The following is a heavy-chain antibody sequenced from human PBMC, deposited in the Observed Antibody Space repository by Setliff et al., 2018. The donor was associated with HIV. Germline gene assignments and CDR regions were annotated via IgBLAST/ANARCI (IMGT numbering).Heavy chain of an antibody. CDR1: GVSFSTDMYY. CDR2: VYYNGKI. D-gene: IGHD2-15*01. V-gene: IGHV4-39*01. Sequence: PSETLSLTCTVSGVSFSTDMYYWGWIRQPPGKGLEWVGSVYYNGKIFYNPSLKSRVTISLDSSKNQLSLRLKSVTAADTAVYFCARRTESTTTWFSSWYSYDMDVWGQGTTLTVSS. J-gene: IGHJ6*02. CDR3: ARRTESTTTWFSSWYSYDMDV.